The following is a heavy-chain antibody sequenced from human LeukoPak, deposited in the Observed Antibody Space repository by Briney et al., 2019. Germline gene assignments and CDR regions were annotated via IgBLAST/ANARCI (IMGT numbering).Heavy chain of an antibody. CDR2: INPNSGGT. CDR3: AREFHYGSGSKVQGYNWFDP. Sequence: GASVKVSCKASGYTFTGYYMHWVRQAPGQGLEWMGWINPNSGGTNYAQKFQGRVTMTRDTSISTAYMELSRLRSDDTAVYYCAREFHYGSGSKVQGYNWFDPWGQGTLVTVSS. D-gene: IGHD3-10*01. CDR1: GYTFTGYY. J-gene: IGHJ5*02. V-gene: IGHV1-2*02.